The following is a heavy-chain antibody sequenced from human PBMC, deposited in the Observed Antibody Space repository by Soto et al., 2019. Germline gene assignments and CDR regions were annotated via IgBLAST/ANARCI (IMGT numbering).Heavy chain of an antibody. CDR3: AKADVDTAMEGLDDYYYYGMDV. CDR2: ISWDGGST. Sequence: GGSLRLSCAASGFTFDDYAMHWVRQAPGKGLEWVSLISWDGGSTYYADSVKGRFTISRDNSKNSLYLQMNSLRAEDTALYYCAKADVDTAMEGLDDYYYYGMDVWGQGITVTVSS. D-gene: IGHD5-18*01. V-gene: IGHV3-43D*03. J-gene: IGHJ6*02. CDR1: GFTFDDYA.